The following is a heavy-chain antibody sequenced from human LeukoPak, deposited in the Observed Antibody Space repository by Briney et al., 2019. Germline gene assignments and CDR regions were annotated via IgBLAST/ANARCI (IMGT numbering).Heavy chain of an antibody. V-gene: IGHV3-48*04. J-gene: IGHJ4*02. CDR3: ARSSGYCSGGSCYFEYYFDY. CDR2: VSASGSAT. CDR1: GFTFSSYT. Sequence: GGSLRLSCAASGFTFSSYTMNWVRQAPGKGLEWVSYVSASGSATYYGDSVKGRFTISRDNAKNSLYLQMNSLRAEDTAVYYCARSSGYCSGGSCYFEYYFDYWGQGTLVTVSS. D-gene: IGHD2-15*01.